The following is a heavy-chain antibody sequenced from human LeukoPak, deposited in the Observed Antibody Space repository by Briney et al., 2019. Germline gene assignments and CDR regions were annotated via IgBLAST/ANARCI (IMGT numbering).Heavy chain of an antibody. J-gene: IGHJ4*02. V-gene: IGHV3-30*02. CDR1: GFTFSSYW. CDR3: AKDRFWLPVEMATILDY. CDR2: IRYDGSNK. D-gene: IGHD5-24*01. Sequence: GGSLRLSCAASGFTFSSYWMHWVRHAPGKGLEWVAFIRYDGSNKYYADSVKGRFTISRDNSKNTLYLQMNSLRAEDTAVYYCAKDRFWLPVEMATILDYWGQGTLVTVSS.